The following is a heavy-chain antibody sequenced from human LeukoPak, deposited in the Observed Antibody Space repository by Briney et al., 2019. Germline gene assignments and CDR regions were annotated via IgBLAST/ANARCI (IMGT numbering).Heavy chain of an antibody. V-gene: IGHV4-59*01. D-gene: IGHD3-10*01. CDR2: IYYSGST. CDR1: GGSISSYY. CDR3: ARVVGYGSGSYRTEYFQH. Sequence: SETLSLTCTVSGGSISSYYWSWIRQPPGKGLEWIGYIYYSGSTNYNPSLKSRVTISVDMSKNQFSLKLSSVTAADTAVYYCARVVGYGSGSYRTEYFQHWGQGTLVTVSS. J-gene: IGHJ1*01.